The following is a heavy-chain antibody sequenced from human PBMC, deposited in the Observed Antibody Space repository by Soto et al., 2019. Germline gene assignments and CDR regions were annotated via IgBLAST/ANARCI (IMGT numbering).Heavy chain of an antibody. CDR3: ARSRYVGEISFYDF. V-gene: IGHV3-21*01. CDR2: ISPTSDYI. Sequence: GSLRLSCAASGFTFSPYTMNWVRQAPGEELEWVSSISPTSDYIYYADSVKGRFTISRDNAENSAYLQMDSLRAEDTAVYYCARSRYVGEISFYDFWGHGTLVTVSS. J-gene: IGHJ4*01. CDR1: GFTFSPYT. D-gene: IGHD2-2*01.